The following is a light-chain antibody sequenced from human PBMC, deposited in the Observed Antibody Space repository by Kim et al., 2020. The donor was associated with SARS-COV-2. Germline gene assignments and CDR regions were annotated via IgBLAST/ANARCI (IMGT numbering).Light chain of an antibody. CDR2: DAS. V-gene: IGKV3-11*01. CDR1: QSVSSY. CDR3: QQRSNWYT. Sequence: PSWSPGERATLSCRASQSVSSYLAWYQQKPGQAPRLLIYDASNRATGIPARFSGSGSGTDFTLTISSLEPEDFAVYYCQQRSNWYTFGQGTKLEI. J-gene: IGKJ2*01.